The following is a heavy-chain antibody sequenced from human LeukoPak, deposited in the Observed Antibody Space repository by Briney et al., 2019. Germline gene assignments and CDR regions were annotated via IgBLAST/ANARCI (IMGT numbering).Heavy chain of an antibody. CDR2: ISRDGTIT. Sequence: TGGSLRLSCAASGVTFSGNSMHWVRQAPGKGLVWVSGISRDGTITNYADAVKGRFTISRDNAKNTLYLQMNSLRVEDTAMYACGSCWYGPDSCGQGTLVTVSS. CDR3: GSCWYGPDS. J-gene: IGHJ5*01. CDR1: GVTFSGNS. V-gene: IGHV3-74*01. D-gene: IGHD6-13*01.